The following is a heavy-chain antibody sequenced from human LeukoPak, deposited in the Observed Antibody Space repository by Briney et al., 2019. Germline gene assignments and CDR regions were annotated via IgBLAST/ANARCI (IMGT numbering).Heavy chain of an antibody. CDR3: ATTDYDSSGYYFWFDY. J-gene: IGHJ4*02. CDR2: IRYDGSNK. CDR1: EFTFSSYG. D-gene: IGHD3-22*01. Sequence: PGGSLRLSCAASEFTFSSYGMHWVRQAPGKGLEWVAFIRYDGSNKYYADSVKGRFTISRDNSKNTLYLQMNGLRAEDTAVYYCATTDYDSSGYYFWFDYWGQGALVTVSS. V-gene: IGHV3-30*02.